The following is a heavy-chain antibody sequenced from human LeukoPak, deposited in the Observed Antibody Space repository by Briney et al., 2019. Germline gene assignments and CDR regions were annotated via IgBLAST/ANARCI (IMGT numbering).Heavy chain of an antibody. Sequence: PGRSLRLSCAASGFTFSSYAMHWVRQAPGKGLEWVAAISYDGSNKYYAYSVKCRFTISRDNSNNTRYLQKNSLRAEDTAVYYGERWGWYYYESSGYGPCGMDVWGQGTTVTVSS. V-gene: IGHV3-30-3*01. CDR2: ISYDGSNK. CDR3: ERWGWYYYESSGYGPCGMDV. J-gene: IGHJ6*02. D-gene: IGHD3-22*01. CDR1: GFTFSSYA.